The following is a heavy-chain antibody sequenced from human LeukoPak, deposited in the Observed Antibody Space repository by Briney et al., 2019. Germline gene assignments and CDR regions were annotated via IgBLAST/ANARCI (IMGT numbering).Heavy chain of an antibody. V-gene: IGHV3-23*01. D-gene: IGHD3-22*01. CDR3: ASNTLLVVIPYSFDY. Sequence: GGSLGLSCAASGFTFSSYAMSWVRQAPGKGLEWVSSISGSGGSTYYADSVKGRFTISRDNSKNTLYLQMNSLRAEDTAVDYCASNTLLVVIPYSFDYWGQGTLVTVSS. CDR2: ISGSGGST. CDR1: GFTFSSYA. J-gene: IGHJ4*02.